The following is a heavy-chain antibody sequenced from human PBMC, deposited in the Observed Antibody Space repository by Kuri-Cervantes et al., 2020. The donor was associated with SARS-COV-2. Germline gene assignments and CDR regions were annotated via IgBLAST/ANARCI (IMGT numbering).Heavy chain of an antibody. CDR3: ARDPHRGVTDDDAFDI. D-gene: IGHD4-23*01. CDR1: GFTFSDYY. V-gene: IGHV3-11*01. CDR2: ISSSGSTI. J-gene: IGHJ3*02. Sequence: LSLTCAASGFTFSDYYMSWIRQAPGKGLEWVSYISSSGSTIYYADSVKGRFTISRDNAKNSLYLQMNSLRAEDTAVYYCARDPHRGVTDDDAFDIWGQGTMVTVSS.